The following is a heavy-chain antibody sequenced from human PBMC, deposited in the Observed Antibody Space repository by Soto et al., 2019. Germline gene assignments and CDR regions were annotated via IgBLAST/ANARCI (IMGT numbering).Heavy chain of an antibody. Sequence: SGPTLVKPTQTLTLTCTFSGFSLSTSGVGVGWIRQPPGKALEWLALIYWNDDKRYSPSLKRRLTTTKDTSKNQVVLTMTNMDPVDPATYYCAHGRYCGGDCYPEYNWFDPWGQGTLVTVSS. CDR1: GFSLSTSGVG. D-gene: IGHD2-21*02. V-gene: IGHV2-5*01. J-gene: IGHJ5*02. CDR2: IYWNDDK. CDR3: AHGRYCGGDCYPEYNWFDP.